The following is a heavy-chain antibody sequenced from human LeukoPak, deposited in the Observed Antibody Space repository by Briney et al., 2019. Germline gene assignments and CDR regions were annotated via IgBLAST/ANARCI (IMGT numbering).Heavy chain of an antibody. V-gene: IGHV4-30-4*08. D-gene: IGHD4-17*01. CDR3: ARSTVTTIYYFDY. J-gene: IGHJ4*02. Sequence: PSETLSLTCTVSGGSISSGGYYWSWIRQHPGKGLEWIGYIYYSGSTYYNPSLKSRVTISVDTSKNQFSLKLSSVTAADTAVYYCARSTVTTIYYFDYWGQGTLVTVSS. CDR2: IYYSGST. CDR1: GGSISSGGYY.